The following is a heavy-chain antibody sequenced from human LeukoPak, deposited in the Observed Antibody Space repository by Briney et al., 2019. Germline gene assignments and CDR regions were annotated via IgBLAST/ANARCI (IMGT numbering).Heavy chain of an antibody. V-gene: IGHV3-23*01. D-gene: IGHD3-10*01. Sequence: GGSLRLSCAASGFTFSSYAMSWVRQAPGQGREWVSAIGNSGDFTYYAEYVKGRFTISRDNSKKTLYLQMNSLRAEDTAVYYRAKADRGWGVITKDWGQGTLVTVSS. CDR1: GFTFSSYA. CDR3: AKADRGWGVITKD. CDR2: IGNSGDFT. J-gene: IGHJ4*02.